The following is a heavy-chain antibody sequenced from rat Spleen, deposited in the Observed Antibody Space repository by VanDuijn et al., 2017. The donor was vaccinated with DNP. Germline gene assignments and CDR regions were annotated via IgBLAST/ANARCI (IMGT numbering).Heavy chain of an antibody. J-gene: IGHJ4*01. CDR1: GFSLTSYT. V-gene: IGHV2-6*01. CDR3: ASHITGPYVLDV. CDR2: ISGGETT. D-gene: IGHD1-12*01. Sequence: QVQLKESGPGLVQPSQTLSLTCTVSGFSLTSYTVNWVRQPPGKGLEWIAAISGGETTYYSSALKSRLTISRDTSKSQVFLHMNSPQTEDTAMYFCASHITGPYVLDVWGQGTSVTVSS.